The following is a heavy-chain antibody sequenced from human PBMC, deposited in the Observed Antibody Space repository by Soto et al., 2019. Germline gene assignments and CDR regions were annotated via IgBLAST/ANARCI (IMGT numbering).Heavy chain of an antibody. CDR2: IYYSGST. Sequence: QVQLQESGPGLVKPSETLSLTCTVSGGSISRYYWSWIRQPPGKGLEWIGYIYYSGSTNYNPSLQNRVNISVDTFKEQFTLKLSYVTAGDTAVYYCARILSGYDFWSGYYPDGYYRMDGSGQGTTVTVSS. D-gene: IGHD3-3*01. V-gene: IGHV4-59*01. J-gene: IGHJ6*02. CDR3: ARILSGYDFWSGYYPDGYYRMDG. CDR1: GGSISRYY.